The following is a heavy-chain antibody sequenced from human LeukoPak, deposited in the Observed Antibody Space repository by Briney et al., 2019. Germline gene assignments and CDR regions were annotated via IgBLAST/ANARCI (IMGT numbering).Heavy chain of an antibody. J-gene: IGHJ4*02. CDR3: ARGWDCSGGSCFLDY. V-gene: IGHV1-18*01. CDR1: GYTFTSYG. Sequence: ASVKVFCKASGYTFTSYGISWVRQAPGQGLEWMGWSSAYNGNTNYAQKLQGRVTMTTDTSTSTAYMELRSLRSDDTAVYYCARGWDCSGGSCFLDYWGQGTLVTVSS. D-gene: IGHD2-15*01. CDR2: SSAYNGNT.